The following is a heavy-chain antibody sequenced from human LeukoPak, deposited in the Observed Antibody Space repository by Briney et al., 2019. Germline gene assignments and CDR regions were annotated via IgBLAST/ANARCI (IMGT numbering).Heavy chain of an antibody. CDR1: GYSFTSYW. D-gene: IGHD3-9*01. Sequence: GESLKISCKGSGYSFTSYWIGWVRQMPGKGLEWMGIIYPGDSDTRYSPSFQGQVTISADKSIRTAYLQWSSLKASDTAMYYCARHVPDILTGFPYGLVDYWGQGTLVTVSS. CDR3: ARHVPDILTGFPYGLVDY. CDR2: IYPGDSDT. V-gene: IGHV5-51*01. J-gene: IGHJ4*02.